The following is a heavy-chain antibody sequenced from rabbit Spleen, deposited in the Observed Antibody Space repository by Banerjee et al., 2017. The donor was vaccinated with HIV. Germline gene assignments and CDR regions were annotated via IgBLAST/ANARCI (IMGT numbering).Heavy chain of an antibody. D-gene: IGHD2-1*01. CDR3: ARGSATMTMVITGFYFNL. CDR1: GFDLSSYYY. V-gene: IGHV1S45*01. CDR2: IYTGGSGST. Sequence: QEQLKESGGGLVKPEGSLTLTCKASGFDLSSYYYMCWVRQAPGKGLEWIACIYTGGSGSTYYASWAKGRFTISKTSSTTVTLQMTSLTAADTATYLCARGSATMTMVITGFYFNLWGQGTLVTVS. J-gene: IGHJ4*01.